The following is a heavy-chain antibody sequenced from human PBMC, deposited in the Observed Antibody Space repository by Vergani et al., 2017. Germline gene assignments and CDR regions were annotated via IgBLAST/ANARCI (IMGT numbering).Heavy chain of an antibody. CDR1: GGSISSGSYY. Sequence: QVQLQESGPGLVKPSQTLSLTCTVSGGSISSGSYYWNWIRQPAGKGLEWIGRIYTGGSTNYNSSLKSRVTISLDTSKNQFSLKLSSVTAADTAVYYCAREYSSSVGFLAYWGQGTLVTVSS. J-gene: IGHJ4*02. CDR2: IYTGGST. V-gene: IGHV4-61*02. CDR3: AREYSSSVGFLAY. D-gene: IGHD6-6*01.